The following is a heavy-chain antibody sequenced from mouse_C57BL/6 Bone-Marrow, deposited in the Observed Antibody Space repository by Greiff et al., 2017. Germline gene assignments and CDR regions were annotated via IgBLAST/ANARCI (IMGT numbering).Heavy chain of an antibody. J-gene: IGHJ2*01. CDR1: GFTFSSYT. V-gene: IGHV5-9*01. CDR2: ISGGGGNT. Sequence: EVKLVESGGGLVKPGGSLKLSCAASGFTFSSYTMSWVRQTPEKRLEWVATISGGGGNTYYPDSVKGRFTISRDNAKNTLYLQMSSLRSEETALYYCASSYYYGSSYYFDYWGQGTTLTVSS. D-gene: IGHD1-1*01. CDR3: ASSYYYGSSYYFDY.